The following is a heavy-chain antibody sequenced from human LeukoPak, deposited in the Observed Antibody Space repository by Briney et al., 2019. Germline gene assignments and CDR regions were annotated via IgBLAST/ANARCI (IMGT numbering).Heavy chain of an antibody. Sequence: PSETLSLTCAVYGGSFSGYYWSWIRQPPGKGLEWIGEINHSGSTNYNPSLKSRVTISVDTSKNQFSLKLSSVTAADTAVYYCARSKWELPRPHFDYWGQGTLVTVSS. CDR1: GGSFSGYY. CDR2: INHSGST. J-gene: IGHJ4*02. CDR3: ARSKWELPRPHFDY. V-gene: IGHV4-34*01. D-gene: IGHD1-26*01.